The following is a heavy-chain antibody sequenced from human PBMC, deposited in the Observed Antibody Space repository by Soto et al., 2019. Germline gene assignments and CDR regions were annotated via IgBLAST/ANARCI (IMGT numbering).Heavy chain of an antibody. CDR2: ISYGGST. V-gene: IGHV4-31*03. Sequence: QVQLQESGPGLVKPSQTLSLTCTVSGGSINSGGYCWSWIRQHPGKGLDWIGCISYGGSTSYNPSLKSRVTLSVDTSKTPFSLTLTSVTAADTAVYYCSRGILVWGQGALITVSS. CDR3: SRGILV. D-gene: IGHD5-18*01. J-gene: IGHJ4*02. CDR1: GGSINSGGYC.